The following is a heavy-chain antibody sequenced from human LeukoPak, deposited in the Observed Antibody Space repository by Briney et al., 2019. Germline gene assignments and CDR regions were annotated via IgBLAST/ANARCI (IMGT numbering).Heavy chain of an antibody. CDR3: ARDAAGFDY. D-gene: IGHD6-13*01. Sequence: HTGGSLRLSCAASGFTFSSYGMHWVRQAPGKGLEWVAVIWYDGSNKYYADSVKGRFTISRDKSKNTLYLQMTSLRAEDTAVYYCARDAAGFDYWGQGTLVTVSS. V-gene: IGHV3-33*01. J-gene: IGHJ4*02. CDR2: IWYDGSNK. CDR1: GFTFSSYG.